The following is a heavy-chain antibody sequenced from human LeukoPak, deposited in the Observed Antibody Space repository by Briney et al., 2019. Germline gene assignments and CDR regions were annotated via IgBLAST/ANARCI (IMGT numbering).Heavy chain of an antibody. V-gene: IGHV4-38-2*02. CDR1: GYSISSGYY. Sequence: SETLSLTCTVSGYSISSGYYWGWIRQPPGKGLEWIGSIYHSGSTYYNPSLKSRVTISVDTSKNQFSLKLSSVTAADTAVYYCASRIAAAGKDWFDPWGQGTLVTVSS. D-gene: IGHD6-13*01. CDR2: IYHSGST. CDR3: ASRIAAAGKDWFDP. J-gene: IGHJ5*02.